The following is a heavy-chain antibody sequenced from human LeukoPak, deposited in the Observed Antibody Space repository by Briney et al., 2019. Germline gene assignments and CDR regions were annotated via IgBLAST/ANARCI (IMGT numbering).Heavy chain of an antibody. Sequence: SETLSLTCAVYGGSFSRYYWSWIRQSPGKGLEWIAEIDHRGDTNYNPSVKTRVTISVDTSKNQFSLKVRSLSAADTAVYYCARGATISETGYFDFWGQATLVTVSS. CDR3: ARGATISETGYFDF. J-gene: IGHJ4*03. CDR1: GGSFSRYY. D-gene: IGHD5-24*01. CDR2: IDHRGDT. V-gene: IGHV4-34*01.